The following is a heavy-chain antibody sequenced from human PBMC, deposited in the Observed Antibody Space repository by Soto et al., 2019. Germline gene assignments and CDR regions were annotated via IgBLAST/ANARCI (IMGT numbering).Heavy chain of an antibody. CDR2: ISGSGGGA. D-gene: IGHD6-13*01. V-gene: IGHV3-23*01. J-gene: IGHJ4*02. Sequence: ESGENLVQPGGSLRLSCAASGFTFSNYAMNWVRQPPGKGLEWVSTISGSGGGAYYADSVKGRFTISRDNSKNTLYLQMNSLRGEDTAVYYCAKEGASSWYFFDYWGQGTLVTVSS. CDR3: AKEGASSWYFFDY. CDR1: GFTFSNYA.